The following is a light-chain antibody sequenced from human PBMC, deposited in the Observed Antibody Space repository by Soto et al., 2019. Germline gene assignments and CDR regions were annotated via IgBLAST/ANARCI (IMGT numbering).Light chain of an antibody. J-gene: IGLJ1*01. CDR3: ASWDNNLSGYV. CDR1: TSNIGKTF. CDR2: XXX. V-gene: IGLV1-47*01. Sequence: QSVLTHPPSAAGTPGQTVNISCSGSTSNIGKTFVYWGQRFPGASPKLLIYXXXXXXXXXXXXFXAYKSGTSTSLAISGLRSEDEADYYCASWDNNLSGYVFGTGTKVTVL.